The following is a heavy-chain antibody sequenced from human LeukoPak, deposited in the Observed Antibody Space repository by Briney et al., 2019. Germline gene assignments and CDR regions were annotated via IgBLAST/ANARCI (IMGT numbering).Heavy chain of an antibody. CDR3: AKEQRGYSGYMVGSCFDP. CDR2: ISSTSSYM. D-gene: IGHD5-12*01. CDR1: GFTFSSYT. Sequence: PGGSLRLSCAGSGFTFSSYTMNWVRQAPGKGLEWVSSISSTSSYMYYADSVKGRFTISRDNAKNSLYLQMNSLRAEDTALYYCAKEQRGYSGYMVGSCFDPWGQGTLVTVSS. V-gene: IGHV3-21*04. J-gene: IGHJ5*02.